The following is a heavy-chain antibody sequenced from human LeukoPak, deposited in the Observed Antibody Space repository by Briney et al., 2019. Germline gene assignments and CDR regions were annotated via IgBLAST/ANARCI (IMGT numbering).Heavy chain of an antibody. J-gene: IGHJ4*02. CDR2: IYHSGNT. CDR3: ARHLAARLGGARFSDF. D-gene: IGHD2-21*01. CDR1: GGSISRGNW. Sequence: SETLSLTCAVSGGSISRGNWWSWVRQPPGKGLEWIGEIYHSGNTNYNPSLKSRVTISVDTSRNQFSLKVNYVTAADTAVYYCARHLAARLGGARFSDFWGQGTLVTVSS. V-gene: IGHV4-4*02.